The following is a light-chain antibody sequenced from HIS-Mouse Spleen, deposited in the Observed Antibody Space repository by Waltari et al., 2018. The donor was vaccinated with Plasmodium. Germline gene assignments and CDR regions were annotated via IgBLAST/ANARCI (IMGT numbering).Light chain of an antibody. CDR2: EDS. J-gene: IGLJ3*02. Sequence: SYELTQPPSVSVSPGQTARITCSGVALPKTYAYWYQQKSGQAPVLVLYEDSKRPSGIPERFSGSSSGTMATLTISGAQVEDEADYYCYSTDSSGNHRVFGGGTKLTVL. CDR3: YSTDSSGNHRV. V-gene: IGLV3-10*01. CDR1: ALPKTY.